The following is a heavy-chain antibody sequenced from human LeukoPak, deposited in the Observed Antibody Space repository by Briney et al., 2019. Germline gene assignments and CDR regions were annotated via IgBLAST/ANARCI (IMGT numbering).Heavy chain of an antibody. D-gene: IGHD5-12*01. J-gene: IGHJ4*02. CDR1: GYSFADYY. CDR2: IKPNSGGT. Sequence: ASVKVSCKASGYSFADYYMHWVRQDPGQGLEWMGGIKPNSGGTRSAQKFQDRVTMTADTSTSRAYMELRSLRFDDTAIYFCARDSGREYSGSGWAFDYWGQGILVTVSS. V-gene: IGHV1-2*02. CDR3: ARDSGREYSGSGWAFDY.